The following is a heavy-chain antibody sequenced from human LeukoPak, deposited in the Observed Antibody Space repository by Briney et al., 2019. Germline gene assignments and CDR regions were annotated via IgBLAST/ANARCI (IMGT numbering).Heavy chain of an antibody. J-gene: IGHJ4*02. CDR3: ARQDPIAARPLDY. Sequence: SETLPLTCTVSGGSISSYYWNWIRQPAGKGLEWIGRVYTSGSTNYNPSLKSRVTMSVDTSKNQFSLKVSSVTAADTAIYYCARQDPIAARPLDYWGQGTLVTVSS. V-gene: IGHV4-4*07. CDR1: GGSISSYY. D-gene: IGHD6-6*01. CDR2: VYTSGST.